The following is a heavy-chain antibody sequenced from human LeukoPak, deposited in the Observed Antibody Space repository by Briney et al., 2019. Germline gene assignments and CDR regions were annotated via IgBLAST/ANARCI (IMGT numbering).Heavy chain of an antibody. CDR1: GGSFSGYY. CDR3: ARERYGGNSPLGARQKPGSKNWSYYMDV. Sequence: SETLSLTCAVYGGSFSGYYWSWIRQPPGKGLEWIGEINHSGSTNYNPSLKSRVAISVDTSRNQFSLKLSSVTAADTAVYYCARERYGGNSPLGARQKPGSKNWSYYMDVWGKGTTVTVSS. D-gene: IGHD4-23*01. J-gene: IGHJ6*03. CDR2: INHSGST. V-gene: IGHV4-34*01.